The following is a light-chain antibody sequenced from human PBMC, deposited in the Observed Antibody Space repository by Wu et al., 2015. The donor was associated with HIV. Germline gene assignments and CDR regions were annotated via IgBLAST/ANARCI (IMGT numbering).Light chain of an antibody. CDR1: QSVSTY. Sequence: EIVLTQSPATLSLSPGERATLSCRSSQSVSTYLAWYQQKPGQAPRLLIYGASNRATGIPASFSGSGSGTDFTLTISSLEPEDFATYSCQQRLNWPLTFGQGTRLEIK. CDR3: QQRLNWPLT. CDR2: GAS. V-gene: IGKV3-11*01. J-gene: IGKJ5*01.